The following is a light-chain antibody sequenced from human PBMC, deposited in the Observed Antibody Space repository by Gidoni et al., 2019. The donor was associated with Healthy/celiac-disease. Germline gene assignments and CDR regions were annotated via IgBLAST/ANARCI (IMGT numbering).Light chain of an antibody. J-gene: IGKJ2*01. CDR1: QSVSSY. CDR2: DAS. Sequence: EIVLTQSPATLSLSPGERATLSCRASQSVSSYLAWYQQKPGQAPRLLIYDASNRATGIPARFSCSGSGTDFTLTISSREPEDFAVYYCQQRSNWPPYTFXQXTKLEIK. CDR3: QQRSNWPPYT. V-gene: IGKV3-11*01.